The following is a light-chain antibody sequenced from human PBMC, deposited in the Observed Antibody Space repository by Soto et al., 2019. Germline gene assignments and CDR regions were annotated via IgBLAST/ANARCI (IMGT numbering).Light chain of an antibody. CDR2: GAS. CDR1: QSVSSN. Sequence: EIVMTQSPATLSVSPGERATLSCRASQSVSSNLAWYQQKPGQAPRLLIYGASTRATGIPARFSGSGSGTEFTLTISSLQSEDFAVYYCQQYNNWPPLTFGGGTKAEIK. V-gene: IGKV3-15*01. J-gene: IGKJ4*01. CDR3: QQYNNWPPLT.